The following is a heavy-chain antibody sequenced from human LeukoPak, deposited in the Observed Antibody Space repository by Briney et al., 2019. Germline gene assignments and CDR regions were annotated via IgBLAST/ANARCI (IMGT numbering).Heavy chain of an antibody. Sequence: ASVKVSCKASGYTFTNNFMHWVRQAPGQGLEWMGIINPSGDNTWYAQKFQGRVTMTRDTSISTAYMELSRLRSDDTAVYYCARDPGYSGYDRGVDYWGQGTLVTVSS. CDR3: ARDPGYSGYDRGVDY. V-gene: IGHV1-46*01. CDR2: INPSGDNT. CDR1: GYTFTNNF. D-gene: IGHD5-12*01. J-gene: IGHJ4*02.